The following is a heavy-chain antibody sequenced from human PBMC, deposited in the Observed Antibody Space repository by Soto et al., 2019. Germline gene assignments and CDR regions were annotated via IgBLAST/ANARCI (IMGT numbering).Heavy chain of an antibody. Sequence: QVQLVQSGAEVKKPGASVKVSCKASGYTFTSYGISWVRQAPGQGLEWMGWISAYNGNTNYAQKLQGRVTMTTDTSTSTAHMELRSLRSDDTAVYYCARSPSTSSSIKYYFDYWGQGTLVTVSS. CDR2: ISAYNGNT. CDR3: ARSPSTSSSIKYYFDY. V-gene: IGHV1-18*01. CDR1: GYTFTSYG. J-gene: IGHJ4*02. D-gene: IGHD6-6*01.